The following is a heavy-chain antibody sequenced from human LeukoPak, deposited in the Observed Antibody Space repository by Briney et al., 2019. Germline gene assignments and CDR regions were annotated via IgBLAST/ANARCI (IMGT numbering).Heavy chain of an antibody. CDR2: ISSSGSTI. Sequence: GGSLRLSCAASGFTFSDYYMSWIRQAPGKGREWVSYISSSGSTIYYADSVKGRFTISRDNAKNSLYLQMNSLRAEDTAVYYCARDSRYQYGGPYGMDVWGQGTTVTVSS. CDR3: ARDSRYQYGGPYGMDV. CDR1: GFTFSDYY. V-gene: IGHV3-11*01. D-gene: IGHD4-23*01. J-gene: IGHJ6*02.